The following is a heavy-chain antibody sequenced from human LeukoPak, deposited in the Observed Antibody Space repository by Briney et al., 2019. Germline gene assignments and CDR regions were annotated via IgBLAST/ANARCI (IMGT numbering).Heavy chain of an antibody. V-gene: IGHV4-31*03. CDR3: ARVNGDYFDH. CDR2: IYYSGST. Sequence: SETLSLTCTVSGGSISSGGYYWSWIRQHPGKGLEWIGFIYYSGSTYYNPSLMSRVTISVGTSQNQFSMKLSSVTAADTAVYYCARVNGDYFDHWGQGTLVTVSS. J-gene: IGHJ4*02. CDR1: GGSISSGGYY. D-gene: IGHD2-8*01.